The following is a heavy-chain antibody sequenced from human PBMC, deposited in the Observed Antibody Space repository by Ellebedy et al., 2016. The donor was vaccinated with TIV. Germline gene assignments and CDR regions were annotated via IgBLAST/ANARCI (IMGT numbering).Heavy chain of an antibody. D-gene: IGHD6-13*01. V-gene: IGHV1-69*13. CDR3: ARLASSWTPDDY. J-gene: IGHJ4*02. Sequence: AASVKVSCKASGGPFNSNAISWVRHAPGQGLEWMGGLIPIFGTANYAQTFQGRLTITADESTTTAYMELTSLRSEDTAVYYCARLASSWTPDDYWGQGTLVTVSS. CDR2: LIPIFGTA. CDR1: GGPFNSNA.